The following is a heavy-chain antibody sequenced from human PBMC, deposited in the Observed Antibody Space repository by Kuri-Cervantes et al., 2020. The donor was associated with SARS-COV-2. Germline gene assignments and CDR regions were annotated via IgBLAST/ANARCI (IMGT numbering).Heavy chain of an antibody. CDR3: AKDLDCSSTSCYDRSPHFGY. D-gene: IGHD2-2*01. J-gene: IGHJ4*02. Sequence: GESLKISCAASGFTFSSYGMHWARQAPGKGLEWVAFIRHDGSNKYYADSVKGRFTISRDNSKDTLYLRMNSLRAEDTAVYYCAKDLDCSSTSCYDRSPHFGYWGQGTLVTVSS. CDR2: IRHDGSNK. CDR1: GFTFSSYG. V-gene: IGHV3-30*02.